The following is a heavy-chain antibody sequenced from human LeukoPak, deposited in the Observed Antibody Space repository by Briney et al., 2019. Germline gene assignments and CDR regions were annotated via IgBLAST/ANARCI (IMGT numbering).Heavy chain of an antibody. D-gene: IGHD1-1*01. CDR1: GYIFTRYQ. CDR2: INPGVSTT. J-gene: IGHJ5*02. CDR3: ARDFGNWNDLRP. Sequence: ASVKVSCKASGYIFTRYQMQWVRQAPGQGLEWMGIINPGVSTTNYAQKFQGRVTMTRDTSISTAYMELSRLRSDDTAVYYCARDFGNWNDLRPWGQGTLVTVSS. V-gene: IGHV1-2*02.